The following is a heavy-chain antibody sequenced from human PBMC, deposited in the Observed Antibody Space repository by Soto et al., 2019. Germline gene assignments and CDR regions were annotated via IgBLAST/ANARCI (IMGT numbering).Heavy chain of an antibody. CDR3: ATYYGSGGTAFDF. Sequence: QVQLVQSGAEVKKPGSSVKVSCTASGDTFNFYTISWVRQAPGQGLEWMGRTIPMLGMADYPQKFQGRVTISADKSTSAVYRTLRGLRSVDSAVYYCATYYGSGGTAFDFWGQGTLVTVSS. J-gene: IGHJ4*02. CDR1: GDTFNFYT. CDR2: TIPMLGMA. V-gene: IGHV1-69*02. D-gene: IGHD3-10*01.